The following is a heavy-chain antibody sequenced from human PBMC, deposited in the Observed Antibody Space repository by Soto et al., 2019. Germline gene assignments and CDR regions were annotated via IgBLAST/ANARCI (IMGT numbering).Heavy chain of an antibody. V-gene: IGHV5-51*07. CDR2: IYPGDGDT. J-gene: IGHJ6*03. CDR1: VYSFTSYW. Sequence: LKISCTVAVYSFTSYWIAGVHALPVEVLEWVGIIYPGDGDTRYSPSFQGQVTISADKSISTAYLQWSSLKASDTAMYYCARTALYYYMDVWGKGTTVTVSS. CDR3: ARTALYYYMDV.